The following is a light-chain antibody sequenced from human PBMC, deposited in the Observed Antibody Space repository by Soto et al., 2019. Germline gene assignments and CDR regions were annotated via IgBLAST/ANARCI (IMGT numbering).Light chain of an antibody. CDR1: QGITDD. CDR2: AAS. Sequence: AIQMTQFLSSLSATVGDRVTITCRASQGITDDLSWYQQKPGRAPKLLIYAASSSQNGVPPRFSGSGSGTDFILTITSLQPEDFSNDSWNPDIYSLFILGGGPKV. V-gene: IGKV1-6*01. CDR3: NPDIYSLFI. J-gene: IGKJ4*01.